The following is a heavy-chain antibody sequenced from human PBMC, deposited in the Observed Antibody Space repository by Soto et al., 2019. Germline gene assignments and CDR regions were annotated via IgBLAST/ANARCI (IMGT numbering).Heavy chain of an antibody. CDR3: ARDRYCSSTSCYVADY. J-gene: IGHJ4*02. D-gene: IGHD2-2*01. Sequence: PGGSLRLSCAASGFTFSSYAMSWVRQAPGKGLEWVSAISGSGGNTYYADSVKGRFTISRDNAKNSLYLQMNSLRAEDTAVYYCARDRYCSSTSCYVADYWGQGTLVTVSS. V-gene: IGHV3-21*01. CDR1: GFTFSSYA. CDR2: ISGSGGNT.